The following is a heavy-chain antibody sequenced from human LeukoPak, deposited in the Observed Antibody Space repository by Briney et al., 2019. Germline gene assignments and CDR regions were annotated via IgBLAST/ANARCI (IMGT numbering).Heavy chain of an antibody. CDR1: GASISSYY. CDR2: IYSTGNT. CDR3: ARASPSHGLDDY. V-gene: IGHV4-4*07. J-gene: IGHJ4*02. Sequence: PSETLSLTCTVSGASISSYYWSWIRQPAGKGLEWIGRIYSTGNTNYNPSLKSRVTMSVDTSKNQFSLQLSSVTAADTAVYYCARASPSHGLDDYWGQGTLVTVSS.